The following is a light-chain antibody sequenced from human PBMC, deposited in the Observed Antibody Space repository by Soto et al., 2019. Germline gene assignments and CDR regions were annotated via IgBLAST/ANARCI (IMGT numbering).Light chain of an antibody. CDR2: GTS. J-gene: IGKJ5*01. Sequence: EILLTQSPGTLSLSPGERATLSCRASQRVSSTYLAWYQQKPGQAPRLLIYGTSSRATGIPTRFSGSGSGTDFTLSITRLEPEDFAVYYCQQYGTPRSVTFGQGTRL. V-gene: IGKV3-20*01. CDR3: QQYGTPRSVT. CDR1: QRVSSTY.